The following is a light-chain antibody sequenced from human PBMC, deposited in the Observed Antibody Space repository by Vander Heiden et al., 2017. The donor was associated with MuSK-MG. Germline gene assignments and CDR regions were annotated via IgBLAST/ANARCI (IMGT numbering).Light chain of an antibody. V-gene: IGKV1-39*01. CDR2: AAS. CDR3: QQSHSSHLT. CDR1: RSIAIY. Sequence: DIQMTQSPSSLSASIGDRVTITCRANRSIAIYLNWYQQKPGKAPNLLIFAASTLRPGVPSRFSGSGSGTDFTLTISSLEVEDFATYYCQQSHSSHLTFGPWTTVD. J-gene: IGKJ3*01.